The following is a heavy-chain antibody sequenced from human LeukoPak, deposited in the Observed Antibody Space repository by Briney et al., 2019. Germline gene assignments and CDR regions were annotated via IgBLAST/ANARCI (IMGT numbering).Heavy chain of an antibody. D-gene: IGHD2-2*01. CDR2: ISSSSSSYI. CDR3: AIDAASGYDRFDY. CDR1: GFTFNTYN. V-gene: IGHV3-21*01. Sequence: PGGSLRLSCAASGFTFNTYNMNWVRQAPGKGLEWVSSISSSSSSYIYYADSVKGRFTISRGNAKNSLYLQMNSLRAEDTAVYYCAIDAASGYDRFDYWGQGTQVTVSS. J-gene: IGHJ4*02.